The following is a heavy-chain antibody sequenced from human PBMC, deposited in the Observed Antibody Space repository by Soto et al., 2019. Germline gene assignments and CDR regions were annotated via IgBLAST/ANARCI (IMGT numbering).Heavy chain of an antibody. CDR2: IKQDGSEK. CDR3: AREVRYFDWLQHYDY. V-gene: IGHV3-7*01. D-gene: IGHD3-9*01. CDR1: GFTFSSYW. J-gene: IGHJ4*02. Sequence: PLGSLRLSCAASGFTFSSYWMSWVRQAPGKGLEWVANIKQDGSEKYYVDSVKGRFTISRDNAKNSLYLQMNSLRAEDTAVYYCAREVRYFDWLQHYDYWGQGTLVTVSS.